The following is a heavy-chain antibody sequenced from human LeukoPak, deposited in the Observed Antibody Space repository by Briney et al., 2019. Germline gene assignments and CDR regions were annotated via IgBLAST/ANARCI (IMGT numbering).Heavy chain of an antibody. CDR3: ARHGQDGYYGAFDI. J-gene: IGHJ3*02. CDR1: GGSFSSSSSY. D-gene: IGHD5-24*01. V-gene: IGHV4-39*01. Sequence: SETLSLTCTVSGGSFSSSSSYWGWIRQPPGKGLEWIGTIYYSGSTYYNPSLNSRVTISVDTSKNQFSLRLSSVTAADTAMYYCARHGQDGYYGAFDIWGQGTMVTVSS. CDR2: IYYSGST.